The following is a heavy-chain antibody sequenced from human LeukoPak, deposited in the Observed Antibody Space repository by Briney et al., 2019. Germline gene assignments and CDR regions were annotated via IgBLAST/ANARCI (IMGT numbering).Heavy chain of an antibody. CDR2: NYPTGDT. CDR1: GVSVTNYY. V-gene: IGHV4-4*07. J-gene: IGHJ4*02. D-gene: IGHD3-16*01. Sequence: SETLSLTCSVSGVSVTNYYWSWVRQPAGKRLEWIGRNYPTGDTIYNPSLKSRVTMSVDMSKNHLSLKLTSVTAADAAVYYCARDLTARGSFDYWGQGILVSVSS. CDR3: ARDLTARGSFDY.